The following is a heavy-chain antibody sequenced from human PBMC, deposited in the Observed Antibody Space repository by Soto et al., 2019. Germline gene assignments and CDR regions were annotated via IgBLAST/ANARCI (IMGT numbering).Heavy chain of an antibody. CDR1: GGSFSGYY. V-gene: IGHV4-34*01. CDR3: GYSTFIDDY. D-gene: IGHD6-13*01. J-gene: IGHJ4*02. Sequence: SETLSLTCAVYGGSFSGYYWSWIRQSPGKGPEWIGEINHSGSTNYNPSLKSRVTISVDTSKNQFSLKLSSVTAADTAVYYCGYSTFIDDYWGEGTLVTVSS. CDR2: INHSGST.